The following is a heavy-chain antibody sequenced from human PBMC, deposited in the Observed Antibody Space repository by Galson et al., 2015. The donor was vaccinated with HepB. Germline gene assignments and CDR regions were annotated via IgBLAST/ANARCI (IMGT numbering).Heavy chain of an antibody. CDR1: ASVTGYC. J-gene: IGHJ1*01. CDR2: IYYDGNT. D-gene: IGHD3-10*01. Sequence: ASVTGYCWSWIRQPPGKGLQWIGYIYYDGNTNYNPSLKSRVTMSVDTSKNQFSLNLRFVTATDTAVYYCARHGFGSEDNVWGQGTLVAVSS. CDR3: ARHGFGSEDNV. V-gene: IGHV4-59*08.